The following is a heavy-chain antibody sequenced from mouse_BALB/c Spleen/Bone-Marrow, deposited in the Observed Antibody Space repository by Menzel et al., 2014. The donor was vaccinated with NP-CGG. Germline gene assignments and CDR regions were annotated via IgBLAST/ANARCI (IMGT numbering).Heavy chain of an antibody. CDR2: INPSSGYT. CDR3: ARGGYGNYAY. D-gene: IGHD2-10*02. J-gene: IGHJ3*01. CDR1: GYTFTSYT. V-gene: IGHV1-4*01. Sequence: QVQLQHSGAELARPGASVKMSCKASGYTFTSYTMHWVKQRPGQGLEWIGYINPSSGYTNYNQKFKDKATLTVDKSSSTAYMQLSSLTSEDSAVYYCARGGYGNYAYWGQGTLVTVSA.